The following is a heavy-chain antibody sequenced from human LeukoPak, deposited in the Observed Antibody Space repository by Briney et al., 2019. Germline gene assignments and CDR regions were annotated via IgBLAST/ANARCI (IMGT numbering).Heavy chain of an antibody. J-gene: IGHJ6*02. Sequence: QPGGSLRLSCAASGFTFSSYAMHWVRQAPGKGLEWVAVISYDGSNKYYADSVKGRFTISRDNSKNSLCLQMSNLRAEDTAVYFCARGGGLDVWGQGATVTVSS. CDR1: GFTFSSYA. CDR3: ARGGGLDV. D-gene: IGHD3-16*01. CDR2: ISYDGSNK. V-gene: IGHV3-30*04.